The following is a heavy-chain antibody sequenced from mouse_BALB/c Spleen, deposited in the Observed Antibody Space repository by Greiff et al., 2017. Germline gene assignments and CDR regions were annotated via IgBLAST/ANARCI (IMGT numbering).Heavy chain of an antibody. Sequence: VQLQQSAAELARPGASVKMSCKASGYTFTSYTMHWVKQRPGQGLEWIGYINPSSGYTEYNQKFKDKTTLTADKSSSTAYMQLSSLTSEDSAVYYCAKGNYYGPYAMDYWGQGTSVTVSS. J-gene: IGHJ4*01. V-gene: IGHV1-4*02. CDR1: GYTFTSYT. CDR3: AKGNYYGPYAMDY. CDR2: INPSSGYT. D-gene: IGHD1-2*01.